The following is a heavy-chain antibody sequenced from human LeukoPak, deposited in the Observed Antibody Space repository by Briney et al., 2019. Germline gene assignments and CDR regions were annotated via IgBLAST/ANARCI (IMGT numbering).Heavy chain of an antibody. CDR2: INPGDSDT. J-gene: IGHJ1*01. Sequence: ESLKISCKGSGYSFTCYWIGWVRQMPGKGLEWMGIINPGDSDTRYSPSFQGQVTISVDKSISTAYLQWSSLEAPDTAMYFCATVPRIPAVGNTEYFRHWGQGTLVTVSS. CDR1: GYSFTCYW. CDR3: ATVPRIPAVGNTEYFRH. D-gene: IGHD6-13*01. V-gene: IGHV5-51*01.